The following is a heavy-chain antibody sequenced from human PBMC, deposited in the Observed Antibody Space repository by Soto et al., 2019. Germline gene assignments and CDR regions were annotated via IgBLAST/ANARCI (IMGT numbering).Heavy chain of an antibody. CDR1: GFTFSDYA. CDR3: AKEGTGGATCFVY. Sequence: PGGSLRLSCAASGFTFSDYAMSWVRQAPGKGLEWVSAIDGSSATTNYADSVKGRFTISRDNSKNTLYLQMNSLRAEDTAVYYCAKEGTGGATCFVYWGQGTLVTVSS. D-gene: IGHD1-26*01. CDR2: IDGSSATT. J-gene: IGHJ4*02. V-gene: IGHV3-23*01.